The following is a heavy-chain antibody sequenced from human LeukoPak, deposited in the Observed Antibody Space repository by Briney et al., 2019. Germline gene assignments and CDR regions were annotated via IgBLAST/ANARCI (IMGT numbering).Heavy chain of an antibody. CDR3: AVWRWLHPGGFDY. CDR2: IIPIFGTA. Sequence: ASVKVSCKASGGTFSSYAISWVRQAPGQGLEWMGGIIPIFGTANYAQKLQGRVTMTTDTSTSTAYMELRSLRSDDTAVYYCAVWRWLHPGGFDYWGQGTLVTVSS. V-gene: IGHV1-69*05. D-gene: IGHD5-24*01. CDR1: GGTFSSYA. J-gene: IGHJ4*02.